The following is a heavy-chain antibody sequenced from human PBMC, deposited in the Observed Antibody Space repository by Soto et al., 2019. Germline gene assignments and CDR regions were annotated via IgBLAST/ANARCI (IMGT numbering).Heavy chain of an antibody. CDR2: IYTDGSRA. Sequence: EVQLVESGGGLVQPGGSLRLSCEASGFSFSSHWMHWVRQAPGKGLVWVSRIYTDGSRADYADSVKGRFTISRDNAKSTAYLQLNGLGAEDTAVYYCARGARNYYYFDYWGQGTLVTVSS. CDR3: ARGARNYYYFDY. V-gene: IGHV3-74*01. D-gene: IGHD1-7*01. J-gene: IGHJ4*02. CDR1: GFSFSSHW.